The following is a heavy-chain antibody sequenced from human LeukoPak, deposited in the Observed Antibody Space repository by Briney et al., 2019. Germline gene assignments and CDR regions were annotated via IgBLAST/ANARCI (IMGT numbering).Heavy chain of an antibody. Sequence: GGSLRLSCAASGFAFNNYAMRWVRQAPGKGLEWVSGIKTSGGHTYFADSVKGRFIISRDNSKNTLYLQMNSLRAEDTAVYYCAKDDSRTLDHFDYWGQGALVTVSS. J-gene: IGHJ4*02. CDR3: AKDDSRTLDHFDY. D-gene: IGHD6-13*01. CDR1: GFAFNNYA. CDR2: IKTSGGHT. V-gene: IGHV3-23*01.